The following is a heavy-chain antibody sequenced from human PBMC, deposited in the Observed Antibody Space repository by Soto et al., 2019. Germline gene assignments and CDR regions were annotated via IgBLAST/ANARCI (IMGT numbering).Heavy chain of an antibody. CDR3: ARGAYTYGRPFDY. CDR1: GGSISSNGFS. CDR2: IYYSGDT. D-gene: IGHD5-18*01. V-gene: IGHV4-31*03. J-gene: IGHJ4*02. Sequence: PSETLSLTCLVSGGSISSNGFSWRWIRQHPGKGLEWIGYIYYSGDTYYNPSLKSRITINPDTSKNQFSLQLNSVTPEDTAAYNCARGAYTYGRPFDYWGQRTLVTVSS.